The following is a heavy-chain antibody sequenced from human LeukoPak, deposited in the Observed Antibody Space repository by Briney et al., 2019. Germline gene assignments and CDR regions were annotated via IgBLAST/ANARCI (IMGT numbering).Heavy chain of an antibody. CDR3: AKRGVVIRVILVGFHKEAYYFDS. V-gene: IGHV3-23*01. D-gene: IGHD3-22*01. J-gene: IGHJ4*02. Sequence: GGSLRLSCAVSGITLSNYAMSWVRQAPGKGLEWVAGISGSGGGTHYADSVKGRFTISRDNPKNTLYLQMNNLRAGDTAVYFCAKRGVVIRVILVGFHKEAYYFDSWGQGALDTVSS. CDR2: ISGSGGGT. CDR1: GITLSNYA.